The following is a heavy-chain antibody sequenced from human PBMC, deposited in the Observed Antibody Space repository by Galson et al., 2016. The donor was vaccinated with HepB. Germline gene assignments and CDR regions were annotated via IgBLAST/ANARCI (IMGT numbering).Heavy chain of an antibody. CDR3: AREWSGMLTD. CDR2: IYHGGTT. CDR1: GGSISSGAYS. J-gene: IGHJ3*01. V-gene: IGHV4-30-2*01. D-gene: IGHD1-26*01. Sequence: TLSLTCVVTGGSISSGAYSWNWIRQTPGKGLEWIGYIYHGGTTYYDPSLKSRVSFSVDKSNNKVSLRLTSVTAADTGVYYCAREWSGMLTDWGQGTMVAVSS.